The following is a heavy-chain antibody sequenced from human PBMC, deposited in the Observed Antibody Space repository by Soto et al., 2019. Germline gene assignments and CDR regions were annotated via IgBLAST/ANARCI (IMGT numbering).Heavy chain of an antibody. V-gene: IGHV3-30-3*01. CDR3: ARDRVVVPAAKIYYYYGMDV. CDR1: GVTFSSYA. Sequence: HPGGSLRLSCAASGVTFSSYAMHWVRQAPGKGLEWVAVISYDGSNKYYADSVKGRFTISRGNSKNTLYLQMNSLRAEDTAVYYCARDRVVVPAAKIYYYYGMDVWGQGTTVTVSS. J-gene: IGHJ6*02. CDR2: ISYDGSNK. D-gene: IGHD2-2*01.